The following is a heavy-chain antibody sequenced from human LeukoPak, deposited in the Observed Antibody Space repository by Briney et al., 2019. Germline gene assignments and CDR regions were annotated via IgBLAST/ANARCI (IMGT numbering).Heavy chain of an antibody. CDR1: GFTFSSYW. CDR3: AKVTAVASTGALDY. Sequence: GGSLRLSCAASGFTFSSYWMHWVRQAPGKGLVWVSRINSDGSSTTYADSVKGRFTISRDNAKNTLYLQVNSLRADDTAVYYCAKVTAVASTGALDYWGQGTLVTVSS. CDR2: INSDGSST. J-gene: IGHJ4*02. D-gene: IGHD6-19*01. V-gene: IGHV3-74*01.